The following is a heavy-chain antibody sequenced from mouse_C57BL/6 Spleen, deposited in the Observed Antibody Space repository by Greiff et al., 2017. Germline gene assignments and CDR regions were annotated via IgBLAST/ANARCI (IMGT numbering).Heavy chain of an antibody. CDR1: GYTFTSYW. V-gene: IGHV1-52*01. D-gene: IGHD1-1*01. CDR2: IDPSDSET. CDR3: ARFGTVVEGYFDV. Sequence: QVQLQQPGAELVRPGSSVKLSCKASGYTFTSYWMHWVKQRPIQGLEWIGNIDPSDSETHYNQKFKNKATLTVDKSSSTAYMQLSSLTSEDSAVYYCARFGTVVEGYFDVWGTGTTVTVSS. J-gene: IGHJ1*03.